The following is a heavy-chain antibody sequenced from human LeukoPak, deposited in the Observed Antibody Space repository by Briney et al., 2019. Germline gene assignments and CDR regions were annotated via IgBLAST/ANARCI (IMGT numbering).Heavy chain of an antibody. Sequence: PGGSLRLSCSASGFTFSSYAMDWVRQAPGKGLEYVSGISSNAGSTYYADFVKGRFTISRDNSKNTVYLQMSSLRAEDTAVYYCARDIAAAGNFDYWGQGTLVTVSS. D-gene: IGHD6-13*01. CDR1: GFTFSSYA. J-gene: IGHJ4*02. V-gene: IGHV3-64D*06. CDR3: ARDIAAAGNFDY. CDR2: ISSNAGST.